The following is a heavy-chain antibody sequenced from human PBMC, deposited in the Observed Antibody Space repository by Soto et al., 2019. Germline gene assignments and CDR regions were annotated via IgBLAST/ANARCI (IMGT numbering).Heavy chain of an antibody. CDR1: GYTFTSYA. CDR2: INAGNGNT. CDR3: ARDYCSGGSCSGNYYYGMDV. Sequence: GASVKVSCKASGYTFTSYAMHWVRQAPGQRLEWMGWINAGNGNTKYSQKFQGRVTITRDTSASTAYMELSSLRSEDTAVYYCARDYCSGGSCSGNYYYGMDVWGQGTTVTVSS. V-gene: IGHV1-3*01. J-gene: IGHJ6*02. D-gene: IGHD2-15*01.